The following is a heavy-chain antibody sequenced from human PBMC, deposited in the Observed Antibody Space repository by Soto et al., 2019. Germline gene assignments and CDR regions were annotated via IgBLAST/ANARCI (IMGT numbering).Heavy chain of an antibody. CDR1: GFSFSHYE. CDR3: ARDRAAGGY. V-gene: IGHV3-48*03. J-gene: IGHJ4*02. CDR2: ISSGGNII. D-gene: IGHD6-13*01. Sequence: EVQLVESGGGLVQPGGSLRLSCAASGFSFSHYEMNWVRQAPGKGLEWVAYISSGGNIIHYADSVRGRFTVSRDNARHSLFLQMNIMRVEDTALYYCARDRAAGGYWGQGTLVTVSS.